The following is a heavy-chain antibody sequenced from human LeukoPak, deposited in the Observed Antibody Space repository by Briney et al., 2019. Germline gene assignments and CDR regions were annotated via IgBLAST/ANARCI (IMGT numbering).Heavy chain of an antibody. CDR1: EYTFSNYS. J-gene: IGHJ3*01. CDR3: KRRCGVVMTPLSAVCAFDF. V-gene: IGHV5-10-1*01. D-gene: IGHD2-21*02. Sequence: VDSLSMSCQGTEYTFSNYSINGVRQMPGPGLEGMRKTDPTDSSTIYNPSFEGHVTMTVDKSNDTAYLQWRGLKASDTAMYYCKRRCGVVMTPLSAVCAFDFWGQGTVVTVSS. CDR2: TDPTDSST.